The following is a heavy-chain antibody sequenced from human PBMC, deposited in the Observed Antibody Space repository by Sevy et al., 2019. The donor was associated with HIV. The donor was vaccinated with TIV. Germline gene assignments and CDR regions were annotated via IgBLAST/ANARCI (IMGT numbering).Heavy chain of an antibody. Sequence: GGSLRLSCAASGFTFSSYAMSWVGQAPGKGLEWVSAISGSGASTYYADSVKGRFTISRDNSKNTLYVQLNSLRTEDTAVYYCAKSAGYSGSHSDYWGQGTLVTVSS. CDR3: AKSAGYSGSHSDY. CDR1: GFTFSSYA. CDR2: ISGSGAST. V-gene: IGHV3-23*01. D-gene: IGHD1-26*01. J-gene: IGHJ4*02.